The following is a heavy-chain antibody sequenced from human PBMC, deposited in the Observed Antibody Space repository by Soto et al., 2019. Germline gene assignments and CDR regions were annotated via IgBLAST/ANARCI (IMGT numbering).Heavy chain of an antibody. CDR1: GFTFSSYW. J-gene: IGHJ6*02. CDR2: IKQDGSEE. CDR3: ARIAASGRGWDV. Sequence: EVQLVESGGGLVQPGGSLRLSCVDSGFTFSSYWMSWVRQAPVKGLEWVGNIKQDGSEENYADSVKGRFTISRDNAKNSMYLQVTSLRVEDTAVYYCARIAASGRGWDVWGQGTTVVVSS. V-gene: IGHV3-7*01. D-gene: IGHD6-13*01.